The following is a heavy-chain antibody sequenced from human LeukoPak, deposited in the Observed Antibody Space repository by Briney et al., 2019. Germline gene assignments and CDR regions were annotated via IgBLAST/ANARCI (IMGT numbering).Heavy chain of an antibody. D-gene: IGHD6-6*01. Sequence: GGSLRLSCAASGFTFSSYGMHWVRQAPGKGLEWVAFIRYNGSNKYYADSVKGRFTISRDNSKNTLYLQMNSLRAEDTAVYYCAKEGTIAARGFYFDYWGQGTLVTVSS. CDR2: IRYNGSNK. CDR1: GFTFSSYG. V-gene: IGHV3-30*02. J-gene: IGHJ4*02. CDR3: AKEGTIAARGFYFDY.